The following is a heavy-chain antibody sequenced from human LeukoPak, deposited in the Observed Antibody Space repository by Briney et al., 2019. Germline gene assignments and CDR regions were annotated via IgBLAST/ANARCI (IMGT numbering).Heavy chain of an antibody. D-gene: IGHD2-2*02. J-gene: IGHJ4*02. CDR3: ARDLRSLVVPAAIRGHLPRSSVGYFDY. V-gene: IGHV1-69*13. CDR1: GGTFSSYA. Sequence: ASVKVSCKASGGTFSSYAISWVRQAPGQGLEWMGGIIPIFGTANYAQKFQGRVTITADESTSTAYMELSSLRSEDTAVYYCARDLRSLVVPAAIRGHLPRSSVGYFDYWGQGTLVTVSS. CDR2: IIPIFGTA.